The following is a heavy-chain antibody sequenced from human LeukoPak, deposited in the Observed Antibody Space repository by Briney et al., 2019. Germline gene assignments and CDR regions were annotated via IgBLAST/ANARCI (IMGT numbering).Heavy chain of an antibody. V-gene: IGHV5-51*01. CDR1: GYSFTTYW. CDR3: ARQIVIVPAGMDV. J-gene: IGHJ6*02. CDR2: IYPGDSET. D-gene: IGHD2-2*01. Sequence: GESLQISCKGSGYSFTTYWIGWVRQMPGKDLEWMGTIYPGDSETRYSPSFQGQVTISADKSISTAYLQWSSLKASDTAMYYCARQIVIVPAGMDVWGQGTTVTVSS.